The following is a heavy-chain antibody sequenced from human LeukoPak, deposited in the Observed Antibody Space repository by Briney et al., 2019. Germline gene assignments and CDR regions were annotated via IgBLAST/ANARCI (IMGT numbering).Heavy chain of an antibody. Sequence: SETLSLTCTVSGGSISSGSYYWSWIRQPAGKGLEWIGRIYTSGSTNYNPSLKSRVTISVDTSKNQFSLKLSSVTAADTAVYYCARDSTGYSYGYEPLKGFDPWGQGTLVTVSS. CDR2: IYTSGST. CDR3: ARDSTGYSYGYEPLKGFDP. J-gene: IGHJ5*02. CDR1: GGSISSGSYY. V-gene: IGHV4-61*02. D-gene: IGHD5-18*01.